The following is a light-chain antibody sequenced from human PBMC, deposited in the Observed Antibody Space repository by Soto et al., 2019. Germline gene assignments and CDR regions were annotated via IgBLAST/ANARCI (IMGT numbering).Light chain of an antibody. CDR1: SSDVGGYNY. V-gene: IGLV2-14*01. J-gene: IGLJ1*01. CDR3: SSFTSSSTLV. CDR2: EVS. Sequence: QSALTQPASVSGSPGKSITISCTGTSSDVGGYNYVSWYQQHPGKAPKFMIYEVSNRPSGISNRFSGSKSGNTASLTISGLQAEDEADYFCSSFTSSSTLVFGTGTKLTVL.